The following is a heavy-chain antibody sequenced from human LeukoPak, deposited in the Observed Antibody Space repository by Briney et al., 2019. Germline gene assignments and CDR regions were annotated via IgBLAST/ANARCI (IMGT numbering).Heavy chain of an antibody. CDR2: ISGSGGST. J-gene: IGHJ5*02. CDR1: EFTFSNYA. D-gene: IGHD6-19*01. Sequence: GGSLRLSCVASEFTFSNYAMSWVRQAPGKGLEWVSAISGSGGSTYYADSVKGRFTISRDNSKNTLYLQMNSLRPEDTAIYSCAEDVFRRGSVAGWFDPWGQGTLVTVSS. V-gene: IGHV3-23*01. CDR3: AEDVFRRGSVAGWFDP.